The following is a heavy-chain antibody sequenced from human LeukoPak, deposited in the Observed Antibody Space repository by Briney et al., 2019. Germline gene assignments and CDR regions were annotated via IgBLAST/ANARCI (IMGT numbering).Heavy chain of an antibody. Sequence: SETLSLTCAVSGGSMNHHYWSWVRQPPGKEPEWIAYIYDSGTSATTDYNASLKSRVTISMDTSKRQFSLRLDSVTAADTAVYYCAREDPQTTVPEGLDVWGQGTTVTVSS. CDR2: IYDSGTSATT. V-gene: IGHV4-59*11. CDR1: GGSMNHHY. J-gene: IGHJ6*02. CDR3: AREDPQTTVPEGLDV. D-gene: IGHD4-17*01.